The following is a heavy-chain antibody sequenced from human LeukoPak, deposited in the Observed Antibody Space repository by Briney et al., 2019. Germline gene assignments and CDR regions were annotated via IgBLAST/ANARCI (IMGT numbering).Heavy chain of an antibody. CDR2: IYHSGST. CDR1: GGSISSGGYY. J-gene: IGHJ4*02. Sequence: SQTLSLTCTVSGGSISSGGYYWSWIRQPPGKGLEWIGYIYHSGSTYYNPSLKSRVTISVDRSKNQFSLKLSSVTAADTAVYYCARVVSAARLFDYWGQGTLVTVSS. V-gene: IGHV4-30-2*01. D-gene: IGHD6-6*01. CDR3: ARVVSAARLFDY.